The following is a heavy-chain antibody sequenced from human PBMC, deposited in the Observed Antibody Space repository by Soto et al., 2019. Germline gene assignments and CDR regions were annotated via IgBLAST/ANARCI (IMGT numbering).Heavy chain of an antibody. J-gene: IGHJ4*02. CDR1: GFNFRSYG. V-gene: IGHV3-30*18. Sequence: QVQLVESGGGVVQPGRSLRLSCAASGFNFRSYGMHWVRQAPGKGLEWVAVISYDGSAKWNVDSVKGRFTISRDTSKNILYLQMNSLRAEDTAVYYCAKDEGAEDDILTGYPLFDYRGQGILVTVSS. D-gene: IGHD3-9*01. CDR2: ISYDGSAK. CDR3: AKDEGAEDDILTGYPLFDY.